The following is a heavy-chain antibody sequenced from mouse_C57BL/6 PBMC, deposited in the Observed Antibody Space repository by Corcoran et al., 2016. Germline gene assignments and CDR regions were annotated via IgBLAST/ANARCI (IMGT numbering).Heavy chain of an antibody. V-gene: IGHV1-75*01. J-gene: IGHJ4*01. Sequence: QVQLQQSGPELVKPGASVKISCKASGYTFTDYYINWVKQRPGQGLEWIGWIFPGSGSTYYNEKFKGKATLTVDKSSSTAYMLLSSLTSEDSAVYFCARHKPPMVTTDSYYAMDYWGQGTSVTVSS. D-gene: IGHD2-9*01. CDR1: GYTFTDYY. CDR3: ARHKPPMVTTDSYYAMDY. CDR2: IFPGSGST.